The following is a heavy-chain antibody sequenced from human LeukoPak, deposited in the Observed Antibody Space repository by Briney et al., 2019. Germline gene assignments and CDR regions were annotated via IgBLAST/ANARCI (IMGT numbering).Heavy chain of an antibody. CDR1: GITLSNYG. V-gene: IGHV3-23*01. CDR3: AKRGVVIRVFLVGFHKEAYYFNS. Sequence: GGSLRLSCAVSGITLSNYGMSWVRQAPGKGLEWVAGISDSGGRTNYADSVKGRFTISRDNPKNTLYLQMNSLRAEDTAVYFCAKRGVVIRVFLVGFHKEAYYFNSWGQGALVTVSS. D-gene: IGHD3-10*01. CDR2: ISDSGGRT. J-gene: IGHJ4*02.